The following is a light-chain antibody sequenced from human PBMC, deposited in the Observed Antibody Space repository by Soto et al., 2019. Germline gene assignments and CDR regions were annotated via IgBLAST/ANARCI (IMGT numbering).Light chain of an antibody. CDR3: QHYGETPIT. V-gene: IGKV3-20*01. J-gene: IGKJ5*01. CDR2: GAS. Sequence: EIVLMQSPGTLSLSPGERATLSCRASQSVSRRLAWYQHRPGQSPRLLISGASMRASGVPVRFSGSGSGTDFTLTISRLEPEDFAVYYCQHYGETPITFGLGTRLEIK. CDR1: QSVSRR.